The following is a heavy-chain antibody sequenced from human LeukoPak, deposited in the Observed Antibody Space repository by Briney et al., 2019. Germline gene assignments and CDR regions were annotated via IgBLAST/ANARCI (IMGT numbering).Heavy chain of an antibody. CDR3: ARRDYSGSGSYYNG. Sequence: SETLSLTCTVSGGSISSGSYHWSWIRQPPGKGLEWIGEINHSGGINYNPSLKTRVTISVDTSKNQFSLKLNSVTAADTAVYYCARRDYSGSGSYYNGWGQGTLVTVSS. D-gene: IGHD3-10*01. CDR2: INHSGGI. J-gene: IGHJ4*02. CDR1: GGSISSGSYH. V-gene: IGHV4-39*07.